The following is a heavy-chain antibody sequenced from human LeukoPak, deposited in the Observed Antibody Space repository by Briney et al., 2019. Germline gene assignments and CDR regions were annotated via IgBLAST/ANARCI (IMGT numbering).Heavy chain of an antibody. D-gene: IGHD3-22*01. Sequence: SGTLSLTCGVSGGSITSTNYWAWVRQPPGKGLEWIGEVNLQGSTNYNPSLMGRVAISVDMSENHISLQLTSVTAADTAVYYCARATYDSSGYYFDCWGQGTLVTVSS. V-gene: IGHV4-4*02. CDR1: GGSITSTNY. CDR2: VNLQGST. CDR3: ARATYDSSGYYFDC. J-gene: IGHJ4*02.